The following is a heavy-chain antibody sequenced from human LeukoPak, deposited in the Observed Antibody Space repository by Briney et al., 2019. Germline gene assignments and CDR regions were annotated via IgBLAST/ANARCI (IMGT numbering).Heavy chain of an antibody. Sequence: GGSLRLSCAASGFNFRTYAFHWVRQAPGKGPEWMAFITYDGTDTYYADSVKGRFTLSRDNSQNTLYLQMNSLRAADTAVYYCARPGGYAFDMWGPGTMVTVSS. V-gene: IGHV3-30*04. CDR3: ARPGGYAFDM. D-gene: IGHD3-16*01. J-gene: IGHJ3*02. CDR1: GFNFRTYA. CDR2: ITYDGTDT.